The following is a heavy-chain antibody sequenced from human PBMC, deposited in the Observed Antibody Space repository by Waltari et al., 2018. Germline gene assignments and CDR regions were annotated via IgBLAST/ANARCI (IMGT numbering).Heavy chain of an antibody. J-gene: IGHJ4*02. V-gene: IGHV3-30*01. CDR2: MSPDGGLS. D-gene: IGHD1-1*01. CDR1: GFTFSTYV. Sequence: QVQLVESGGGVVQPGRSLRLSCAASGFTFSTYVVHWVRQAPGKGLEWLAVMSPDGGLSYYADSVKGRFTISRDNSRNTLFLQMNGLRHDDTAVYFCARDPLPGPPDFFDYWGQGTLVSVSS. CDR3: ARDPLPGPPDFFDY.